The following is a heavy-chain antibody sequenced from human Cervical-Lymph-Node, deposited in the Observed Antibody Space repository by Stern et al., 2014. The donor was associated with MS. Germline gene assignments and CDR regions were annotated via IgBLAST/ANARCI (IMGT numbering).Heavy chain of an antibody. D-gene: IGHD5-18*01. CDR3: VRGGFSYGYGLDA. Sequence: QVQLVQPGSQVRKPGASVKVSCQASGYTFISYDIFWVRQATGQGLEWMGWMNPNNANTGHAQKFQGRVTMTRNISISTAYMELSSLRSDDTAVYYCVRGGFSYGYGLDAWGQGTAVIVSS. CDR2: MNPNNANT. J-gene: IGHJ6*02. CDR1: GYTFISYD. V-gene: IGHV1-8*01.